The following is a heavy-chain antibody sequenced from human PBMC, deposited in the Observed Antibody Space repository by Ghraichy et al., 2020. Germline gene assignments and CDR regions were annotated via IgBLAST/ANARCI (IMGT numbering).Heavy chain of an antibody. CDR3: ARGTYFDY. D-gene: IGHD1-1*01. J-gene: IGHJ4*02. CDR1: GGSISSGGYS. Sequence: SETLSLTCAVSGGSISSGGYSWSWIRQPPGKGLEWIGYIYHSGSTYYNPSLKSRVTISVDRSKNQFSLKLSSVTAADTAVYYCARGTYFDYWGQGTLVTVSS. CDR2: IYHSGST. V-gene: IGHV4-30-2*01.